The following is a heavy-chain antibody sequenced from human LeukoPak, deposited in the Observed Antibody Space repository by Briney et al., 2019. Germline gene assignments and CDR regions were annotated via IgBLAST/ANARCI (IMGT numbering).Heavy chain of an antibody. CDR3: AREHLNGFDV. CDR1: GFTFSNYY. V-gene: IGHV3-11*04. Sequence: PGGSLRLSCVASGFTFSNYYMGWIRQAPGKGLEWISDISSSGGIIYYADSVKGRFTISSDNAKNSLFLQMNSLRVDDTAVYYCAREHLNGFDVWGQGTMVTVSS. CDR2: ISSSGGII. J-gene: IGHJ3*01.